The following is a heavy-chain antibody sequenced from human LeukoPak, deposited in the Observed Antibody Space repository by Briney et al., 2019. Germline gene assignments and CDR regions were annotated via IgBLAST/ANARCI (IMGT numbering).Heavy chain of an antibody. D-gene: IGHD6-19*01. V-gene: IGHV1-69*06. CDR2: IIPIFGTA. Sequence: SVKVSCKASGGTFSSYAISWVRQAPGQGLEWMGGIIPIFGTANYAQKFQGRVTITADKSTSTAYMELSSLRSEDTVVYYCAGTYSSGWYLGYYFDYWGQGALVTVSS. CDR1: GGTFSSYA. J-gene: IGHJ4*02. CDR3: AGTYSSGWYLGYYFDY.